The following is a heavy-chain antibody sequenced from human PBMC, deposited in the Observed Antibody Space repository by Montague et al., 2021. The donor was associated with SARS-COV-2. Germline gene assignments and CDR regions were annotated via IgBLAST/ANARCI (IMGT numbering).Heavy chain of an antibody. J-gene: IGHJ2*01. CDR3: AREFRTYGYGGQYWYFDL. CDR2: IYHSGST. V-gene: IGHV4-4*02. D-gene: IGHD3-10*01. CDR1: GGSIISSHW. Sequence: SETLSLTCAVSGGSIISSHWWSWVSQPPGKVLEWIGEIYHSGSTNYNPSLKSRVTISIDKSKNQFSLKLSSVTTADTAVYYCAREFRTYGYGGQYWYFDLWGRGTLVTLSS.